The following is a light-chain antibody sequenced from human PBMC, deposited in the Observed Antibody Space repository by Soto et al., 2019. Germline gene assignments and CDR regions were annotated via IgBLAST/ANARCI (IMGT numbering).Light chain of an antibody. Sequence: ETVMTQSPATLSVSPGERATLSCRASQNININVVWYQQKPGQAPRLLIYGESARATGIPARFSGTGSGTEFTLTISSLQSEDFAVYYCQQYNNWPWTFGQGTKVEIK. CDR2: GES. V-gene: IGKV3-15*01. J-gene: IGKJ1*01. CDR1: QNININ. CDR3: QQYNNWPWT.